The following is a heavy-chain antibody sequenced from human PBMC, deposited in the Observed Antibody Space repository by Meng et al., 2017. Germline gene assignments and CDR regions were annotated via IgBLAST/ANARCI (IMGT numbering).Heavy chain of an antibody. J-gene: IGHJ4*02. V-gene: IGHV1-18*01. D-gene: IGHD6-6*01. Sequence: HVRRVQVGAELKKPGSSVKVSCKASGYTFTSYGISWVRQAPGQGLEWMGWISAYNGNTNYAQKLQGRVTMTTDTSTSTAYMELRSLRSDDTAVYYCARLLRPYSSSSNFDYWGQGTLVTVSS. CDR3: ARLLRPYSSSSNFDY. CDR2: ISAYNGNT. CDR1: GYTFTSYG.